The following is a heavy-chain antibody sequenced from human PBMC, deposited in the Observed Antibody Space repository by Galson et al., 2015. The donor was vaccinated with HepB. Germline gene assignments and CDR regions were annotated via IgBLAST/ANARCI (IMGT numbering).Heavy chain of an antibody. V-gene: IGHV3-53*01. CDR1: GFTVSSNY. J-gene: IGHJ6*02. D-gene: IGHD6-19*01. CDR2: IYSGGGST. Sequence: SLRLSCAASGFTVSSNYMNWVRQAPGKGLEWISVIYSGGGSTNYADSVKGRFTISRDNSKNTLYLQMNSLRAEDTAVYYCARSLGGTVDHYYYYNMDVWGRGTTVTVSS. CDR3: ARSLGGTVDHYYYYNMDV.